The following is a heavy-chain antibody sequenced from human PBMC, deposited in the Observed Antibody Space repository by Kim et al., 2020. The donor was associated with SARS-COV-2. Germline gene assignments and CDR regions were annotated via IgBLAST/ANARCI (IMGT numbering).Heavy chain of an antibody. CDR3: ARHIATVGYDFWSGYYPYYYYGMDV. D-gene: IGHD3-3*01. Sequence: SETLSLTCTVSGGSISSYYWSWIRQPPGKGLEWIGYIYYSGSTNYNPSLKSRVTISVDTSKNQFSLKLSSVTAADTAVYYCARHIATVGYDFWSGYYPYYYYGMDVWGQGTTVTVSS. CDR2: IYYSGST. CDR1: GGSISSYY. V-gene: IGHV4-59*08. J-gene: IGHJ6*02.